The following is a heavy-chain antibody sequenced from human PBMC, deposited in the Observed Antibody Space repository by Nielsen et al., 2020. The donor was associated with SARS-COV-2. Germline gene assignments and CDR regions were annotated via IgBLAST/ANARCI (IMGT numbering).Heavy chain of an antibody. CDR1: GYSFTSYW. V-gene: IGHV5-10-1*01. CDR3: ARHVGITMVRGSGPADY. CDR2: IDPSDSYT. J-gene: IGHJ4*02. D-gene: IGHD3-10*01. Sequence: GGSLRLSCKGSGYSFTSYWISWVRQMPGKGLEWMGRIDPSDSYTNYSPSFQGHVTISADKSISTAYLQWSSLKASDTAMYYCARHVGITMVRGSGPADYWGQGTLVTVSS.